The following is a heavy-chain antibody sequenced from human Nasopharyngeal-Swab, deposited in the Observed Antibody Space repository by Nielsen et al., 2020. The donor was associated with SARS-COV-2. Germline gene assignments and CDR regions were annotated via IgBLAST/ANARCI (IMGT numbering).Heavy chain of an antibody. V-gene: IGHV3-9*01. CDR2: ISWNSGSI. Sequence: SLKISCAASGFTFDDYAMHWVRQAPGKGLEWVSGISWNSGSIGYADSVKGRFTISRDNAKNSLYLQMNSLRAEDTAVYYCARDFRDSAAVAGTVGAFDIWGQGTMVTVSS. D-gene: IGHD6-19*01. J-gene: IGHJ3*02. CDR1: GFTFDDYA. CDR3: ARDFRDSAAVAGTVGAFDI.